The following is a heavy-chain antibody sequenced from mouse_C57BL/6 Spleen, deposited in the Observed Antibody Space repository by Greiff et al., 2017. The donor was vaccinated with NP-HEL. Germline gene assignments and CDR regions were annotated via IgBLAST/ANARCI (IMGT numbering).Heavy chain of an antibody. CDR2: INPNNGGT. Sequence: EVQLQQSGPELVKPGASVKISCKASGYTFTDYYMNWVKQSHGKSLEWIGDINPNNGGTSYNQKFKGKATLTVDKSSSTAYMELRSLTSEDSAVYYCARGDYDYPIDYWGQGTTLTVSS. J-gene: IGHJ2*01. D-gene: IGHD2-4*01. CDR3: ARGDYDYPIDY. CDR1: GYTFTDYY. V-gene: IGHV1-26*01.